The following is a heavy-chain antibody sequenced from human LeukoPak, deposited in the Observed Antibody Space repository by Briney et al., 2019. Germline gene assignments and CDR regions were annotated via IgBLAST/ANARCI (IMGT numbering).Heavy chain of an antibody. CDR1: GFTFSTYW. V-gene: IGHV3-7*05. D-gene: IGHD1-14*01. Sequence: GGSVSPSCAASGFTFSTYWMSWVDQAPGKGLEWVANIKQDGSEKYYVDSVKGRFTISRDNAKNSLYLQMNSLRAEDTAVYYCAGVKTTSFAYCGAGALVTVSS. CDR2: IKQDGSEK. J-gene: IGHJ4*02. CDR3: AGVKTTSFAY.